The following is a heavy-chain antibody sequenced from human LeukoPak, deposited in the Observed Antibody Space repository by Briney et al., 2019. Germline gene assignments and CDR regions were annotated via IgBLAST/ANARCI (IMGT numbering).Heavy chain of an antibody. CDR3: ARAHYYYDSSGYLYYYYYMDV. J-gene: IGHJ6*03. Sequence: PSETLSLTCTVSGGSISSNYYWSWIRQPAGKGLEYIGRIYNSGITNYNPSLKSRVTISVDTSKNQFSLKLSSVTAADTAVYYCARAHYYYDSSGYLYYYYYMDVWGKGTTVTVSS. CDR1: GGSISSNYY. D-gene: IGHD3-22*01. CDR2: IYNSGIT. V-gene: IGHV4-4*07.